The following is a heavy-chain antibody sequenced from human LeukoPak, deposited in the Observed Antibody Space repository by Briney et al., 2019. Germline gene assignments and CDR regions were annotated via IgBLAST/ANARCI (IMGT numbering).Heavy chain of an antibody. V-gene: IGHV4-31*03. J-gene: IGHJ4*02. CDR1: GGSISSGGYY. CDR2: IYYSGST. CDR3: ARENSREEWLPDIDY. Sequence: SETLSITCTVSGGSISSGGYYWSWIRQHPGKGLEWIGYIYYSGSTYYNPSLKSRVTISVDTSKNQFSLKLSSVTAADTAVYYCARENSREEWLPDIDYWGQGTLVTVSS. D-gene: IGHD3-3*01.